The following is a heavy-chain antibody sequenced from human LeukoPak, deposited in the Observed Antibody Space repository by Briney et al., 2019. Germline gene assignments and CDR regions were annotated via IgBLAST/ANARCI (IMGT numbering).Heavy chain of an antibody. CDR1: GGTFSSYA. V-gene: IGHV1-69*04. Sequence: GASVKVSCKASGGTFSSYAISWVRQAPGQGLEWMGRIIPILGIANYAQKFQGRVTITADKSTSTAYVELSSLRSEDTAVYYCARDRMKYYDSSGTSNYYYYYGMDVWGQGTTVTVSS. D-gene: IGHD3-22*01. CDR3: ARDRMKYYDSSGTSNYYYYYGMDV. J-gene: IGHJ6*02. CDR2: IIPILGIA.